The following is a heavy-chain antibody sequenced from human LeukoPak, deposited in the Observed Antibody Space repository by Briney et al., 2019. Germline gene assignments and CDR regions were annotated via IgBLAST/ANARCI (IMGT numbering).Heavy chain of an antibody. J-gene: IGHJ4*02. Sequence: PSETLSLTCIVSGGSINGGSVSSSFWSWFRQPPGKGLEWIGYIHYSGSTDYNPALEGRVTISADTAKNQFSLNLSSVTAADTAVYYCARSPLTSSGWYRADYWGQGTLVTVSS. V-gene: IGHV4-61*01. CDR3: ARSPLTSSGWYRADY. CDR2: IHYSGST. CDR1: GGSINGGSVSSSF. D-gene: IGHD6-19*01.